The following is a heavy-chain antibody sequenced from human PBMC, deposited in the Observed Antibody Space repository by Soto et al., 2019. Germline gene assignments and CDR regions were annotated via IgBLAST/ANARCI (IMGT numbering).Heavy chain of an antibody. J-gene: IGHJ5*02. V-gene: IGHV1-18*01. CDR2: ISAYNGNT. CDR1: GYTFTSYG. D-gene: IGHD3-3*01. Sequence: GASVKVSCKASGYTFTSYGISWVRQAPGQGLEWMGWISAYNGNTNYAQKLQGRVTMTTDTSTSTAYMELRSLRSDDTAVYYCARALKSDTYYDFWRGYYPAYSWFVPWGQAPLVTVSS. CDR3: ARALKSDTYYDFWRGYYPAYSWFVP.